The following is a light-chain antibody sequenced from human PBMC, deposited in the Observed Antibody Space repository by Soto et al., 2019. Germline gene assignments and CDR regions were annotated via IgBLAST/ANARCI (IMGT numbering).Light chain of an antibody. CDR2: KAS. J-gene: IGKJ2*01. Sequence: DIAMTQSPSTLSASVGDRVTITCRATQSLNVWLAWYQQKPGKAPKLLISKASSLESGVSSRFSGSGSGTEFSLTISSLQPDDFATYYCQQYKAYSYTFGQGTKLEMK. V-gene: IGKV1-5*03. CDR3: QQYKAYSYT. CDR1: QSLNVW.